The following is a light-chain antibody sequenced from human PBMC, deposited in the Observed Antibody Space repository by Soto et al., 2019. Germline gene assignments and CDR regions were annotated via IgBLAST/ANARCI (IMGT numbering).Light chain of an antibody. J-gene: IGLJ2*01. Sequence: QSVLTQPPSASGSPGQSVTISCTGTSSDVGGYNYVSWYQQHPGKAPKLMIYEVSKRPSGVPDRFSGSKSGNTASLTVSGLQDEDEADYYCSSYAGSNKVFGGVTKQTVL. CDR3: SSYAGSNKV. CDR1: SSDVGGYNY. V-gene: IGLV2-8*01. CDR2: EVS.